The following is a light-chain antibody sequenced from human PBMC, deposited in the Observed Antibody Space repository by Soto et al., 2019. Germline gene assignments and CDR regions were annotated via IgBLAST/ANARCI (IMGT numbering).Light chain of an antibody. CDR3: QSYDRFLSIWV. CDR2: ANN. CDR1: SSNTGAGYD. V-gene: IGLV1-40*01. Sequence: QSVLTQPPSVSGAPGQRVTISCTGSSSNTGAGYDVHWYQQLPGTVPKLLIYANNNRPSGVPDRFSGSKSGTSASLAITGLHAEDEADYYCQSYDRFLSIWVFGGGTKVTVL. J-gene: IGLJ3*02.